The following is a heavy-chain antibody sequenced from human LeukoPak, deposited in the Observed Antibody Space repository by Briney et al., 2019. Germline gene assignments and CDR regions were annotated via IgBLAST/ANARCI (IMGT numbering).Heavy chain of an antibody. CDR1: GLSFNPNV. CDR2: ISSSSSYI. CDR3: ARSRAITGTPPAFDI. D-gene: IGHD1-20*01. J-gene: IGHJ3*02. V-gene: IGHV3-21*01. Sequence: PGGSLRLSCVASGLSFNPNVVNWVRQAPGKGLEWVSSISSSSSYIYYADSVKGRFTISRDNAKNSLYLQMNSLRAEDTAVYYCARSRAITGTPPAFDIWGQGTMVTVSS.